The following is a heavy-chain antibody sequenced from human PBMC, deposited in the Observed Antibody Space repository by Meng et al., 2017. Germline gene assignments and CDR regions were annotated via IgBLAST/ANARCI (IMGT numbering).Heavy chain of an antibody. CDR1: GFTVSSNY. V-gene: IGHV3-53*01. Sequence: GESLKISCAASGFTVSSNYMSWVRQAPGKGLEWVSVIYSGGSTYYADSVKGRFTISRDNSKNTLYLQMNSLRAEDTAVYYCARGGSSGYYPSPRYWGQGTLVTGAS. D-gene: IGHD3-22*01. CDR2: IYSGGST. J-gene: IGHJ4*02. CDR3: ARGGSSGYYPSPRY.